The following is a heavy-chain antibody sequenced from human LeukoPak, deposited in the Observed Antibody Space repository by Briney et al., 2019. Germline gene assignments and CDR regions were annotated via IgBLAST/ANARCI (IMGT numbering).Heavy chain of an antibody. CDR1: GFTFSYYS. J-gene: IGHJ4*02. Sequence: PGGSLRLSCAASGFTFSYYSMNWVRQAPGKGLEWVSYISSSSSTIYYADSVKGRFTISRDNAKNSLYLQMNSLRAEDMALYYCAKVHSSGWFDYWGQGTLVTVSS. CDR2: ISSSSSTI. D-gene: IGHD6-19*01. V-gene: IGHV3-48*01. CDR3: AKVHSSGWFDY.